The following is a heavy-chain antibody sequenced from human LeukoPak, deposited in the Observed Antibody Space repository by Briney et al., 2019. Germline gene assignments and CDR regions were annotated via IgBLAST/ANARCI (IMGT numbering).Heavy chain of an antibody. V-gene: IGHV3-20*04. CDR1: GFTFDDYG. Sequence: GGSLRLSCAASGFTFDDYGMSWVRQAPGKGLEWVSGINWNGGSTGYADSVKVRFTISGDNAKNSLYLQMNSLRAEDTALYYCARILLWFGETSDAFDIWGQGTMVTVSS. J-gene: IGHJ3*02. D-gene: IGHD3-10*01. CDR3: ARILLWFGETSDAFDI. CDR2: INWNGGST.